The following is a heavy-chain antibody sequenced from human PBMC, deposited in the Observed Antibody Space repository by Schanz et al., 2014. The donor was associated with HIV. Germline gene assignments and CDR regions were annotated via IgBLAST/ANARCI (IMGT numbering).Heavy chain of an antibody. CDR1: GITFSTSG. CDR2: ISHDGFSK. D-gene: IGHD6-19*01. J-gene: IGHJ3*01. Sequence: QVQLVESGGGVVQPGRSLRLSCAASGITFSTSGMHWVRQAPGKGLEGGAGISHDGFSKYFADSVKGRFAISREDSKNMVHLQMDSLRPEDTAVYYCAREGESSGRAGLFDLWGQGAMVTVSS. V-gene: IGHV3-30*19. CDR3: AREGESSGRAGLFDL.